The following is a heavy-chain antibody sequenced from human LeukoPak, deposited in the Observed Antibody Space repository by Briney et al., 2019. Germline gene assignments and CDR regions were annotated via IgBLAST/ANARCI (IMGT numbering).Heavy chain of an antibody. CDR2: IYHSGST. CDR1: GGSFSSSTYY. J-gene: IGHJ4*02. V-gene: IGHV4-39*07. Sequence: KPSETLSLTCTVSGGSFSSSTYYWGWIRQPPGKGLEWIGNIYHSGSTYYNPSLKSRVTISIDTSKNQFSLKLSSVTAADTAVYYCARIDSYSSFDYWGQGTLVTVSS. D-gene: IGHD5-18*01. CDR3: ARIDSYSSFDY.